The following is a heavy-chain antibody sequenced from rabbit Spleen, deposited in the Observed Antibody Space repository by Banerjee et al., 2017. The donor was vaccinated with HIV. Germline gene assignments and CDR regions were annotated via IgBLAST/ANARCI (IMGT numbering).Heavy chain of an antibody. D-gene: IGHD4-2*01. CDR1: GFDFSSSYY. Sequence: QEQLVESGGGLVQPEGSLTLTCKAAGFDFSSSYYMCWVRQAPGKGPEWIACIYNGDGSTYYASWVNGRFTISRSTSLNTVTLQMTSLTAADTATYFCARLFAYAGYAGLGYFALWGPGT. V-gene: IGHV1S47*01. CDR3: ARLFAYAGYAGLGYFAL. CDR2: IYNGDGST. J-gene: IGHJ4*01.